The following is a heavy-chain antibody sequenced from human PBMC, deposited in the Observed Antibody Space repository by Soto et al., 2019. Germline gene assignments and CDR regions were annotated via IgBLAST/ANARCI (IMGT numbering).Heavy chain of an antibody. CDR1: GYSFTNYW. Sequence: GESLKISCRASGYSFTNYWIGWVRQMPGKGLEWMGIIFPGDSDTIYSPSFQGQVTISADRSINTAYLQWNSLKASDTAMYYCARRGLNYGHRNWLDPWGQGTLVTVSS. V-gene: IGHV5-51*01. CDR2: IFPGDSDT. J-gene: IGHJ5*02. D-gene: IGHD4-17*01. CDR3: ARRGLNYGHRNWLDP.